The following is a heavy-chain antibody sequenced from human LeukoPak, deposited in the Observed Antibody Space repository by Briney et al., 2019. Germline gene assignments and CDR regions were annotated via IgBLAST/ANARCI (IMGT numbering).Heavy chain of an antibody. D-gene: IGHD3-22*01. CDR2: ISNSGST. CDR1: GGYVNRGTFF. CDR3: ARSPSGYRFDS. V-gene: IGHV4-61*01. J-gene: IGHJ4*02. Sequence: PAETLSLTCAVSGGYVNRGTFFWTWLRKPPGKGLEWIGYISNSGSTNYHPSLKSRVTISSDTSKTQFTLKLTSVTAADTAVYYCARSPSGYRFDSWGQGTLVTVSS.